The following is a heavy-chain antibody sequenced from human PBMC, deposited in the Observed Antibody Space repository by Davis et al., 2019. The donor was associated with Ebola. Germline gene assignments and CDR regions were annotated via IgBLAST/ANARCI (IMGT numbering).Heavy chain of an antibody. CDR2: IWYDGSNK. CDR1: GFTFSSYG. CDR3: ARSGTGDYGGRGYFDY. V-gene: IGHV3-33*01. D-gene: IGHD4-23*01. Sequence: PGGSLRLSCAASGFTFSSYGMHWVRQAPGKGLEWVAVIWYDGSNKYYADSVKDRFTISRDNSKNTLYLQMNSLRAEDTAVYYCARSGTGDYGGRGYFDYWGQGTLVTVSS. J-gene: IGHJ4*02.